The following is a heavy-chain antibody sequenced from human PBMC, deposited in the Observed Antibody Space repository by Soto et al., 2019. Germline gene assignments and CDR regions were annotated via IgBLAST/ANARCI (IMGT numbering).Heavy chain of an antibody. CDR1: GGSISSGDYY. V-gene: IGHV4-30-4*01. D-gene: IGHD3-3*01. Sequence: SETLSLTCTVSGGSISSGDYYWSWIRQPPGKGLEWIGYIYYSGSTYYNPSLKSRVTISVDTSKNQFSLKLSSVTAADTAVYYCAREAYYDFWSGYYNRPWFDPWGQGTLVTVSS. CDR2: IYYSGST. CDR3: AREAYYDFWSGYYNRPWFDP. J-gene: IGHJ5*02.